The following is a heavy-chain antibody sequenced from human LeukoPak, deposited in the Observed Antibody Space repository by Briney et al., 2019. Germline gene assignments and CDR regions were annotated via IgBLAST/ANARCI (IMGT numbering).Heavy chain of an antibody. CDR3: ARHSRGYYYDSSGYR. D-gene: IGHD3-22*01. CDR1: GGSISSSSYY. CDR2: IYYSGST. V-gene: IGHV4-39*01. Sequence: PSETLSLTCTVSGGSISSSSYYWGWIRQPPGKGLEWIGSIYYSGSTYYNPSLKSRVTISVDTSKNQFSLKLSSVTAADTAVYCCARHSRGYYYDSSGYRWGQGTLVTVSS. J-gene: IGHJ4*02.